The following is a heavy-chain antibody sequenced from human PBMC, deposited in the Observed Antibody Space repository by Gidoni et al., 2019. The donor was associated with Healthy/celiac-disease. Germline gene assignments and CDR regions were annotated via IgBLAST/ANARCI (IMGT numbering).Heavy chain of an antibody. CDR3: ARGFDFWGGYYGPRGRPFDY. Sequence: QVQLQQWGAGLSKPAETLSLTCDVYGGAVSLYYWCWIRQSPGKGLEWMGESNHSGSTNYNPSLKSRVTMSVDTSKNQFSLKLSSVTAADTAVYYCARGFDFWGGYYGPRGRPFDYWGQGTLVTVSS. D-gene: IGHD3-3*01. CDR2: SNHSGST. V-gene: IGHV4-34*01. J-gene: IGHJ4*02. CDR1: GGAVSLYY.